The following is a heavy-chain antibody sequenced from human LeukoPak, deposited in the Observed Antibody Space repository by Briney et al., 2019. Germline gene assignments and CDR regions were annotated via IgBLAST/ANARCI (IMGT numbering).Heavy chain of an antibody. J-gene: IGHJ5*02. D-gene: IGHD3-3*01. CDR1: GYTFTDYY. V-gene: IGHV1-69-2*01. Sequence: ASVKISCKVSGYTFTDYYMHWVHQAPGKGLEWMGLVDPEDGETIYAEKFQGRVTITADTSTDTAYMELSSLRSEDTAVYYCATILRDFWSGYYLNWFDPWGQGTLVTVSS. CDR3: ATILRDFWSGYYLNWFDP. CDR2: VDPEDGET.